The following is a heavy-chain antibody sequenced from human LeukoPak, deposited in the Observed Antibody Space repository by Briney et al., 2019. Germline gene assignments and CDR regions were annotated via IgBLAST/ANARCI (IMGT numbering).Heavy chain of an antibody. Sequence: ASVNVSCKASGYTFTSYDINWVRQATGQGLEWMGWMNPNSGNTGYAQKFQGRVTMTRNTSIRTAYMELSSLRSEDTAVYYCARGPFGGDAFDIWGQGTMVTVSS. J-gene: IGHJ3*02. CDR3: ARGPFGGDAFDI. CDR1: GYTFTSYD. D-gene: IGHD3-10*01. CDR2: MNPNSGNT. V-gene: IGHV1-8*01.